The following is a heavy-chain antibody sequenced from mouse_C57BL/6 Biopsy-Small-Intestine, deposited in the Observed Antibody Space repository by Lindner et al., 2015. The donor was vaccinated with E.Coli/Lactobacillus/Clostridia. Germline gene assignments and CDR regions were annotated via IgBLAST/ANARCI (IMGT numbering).Heavy chain of an antibody. CDR3: ARRENYFDY. J-gene: IGHJ2*01. V-gene: IGHV5-17*01. Sequence: VQLQESGGGLVKPRGSLKLSCAASGFTFSDYGMHWVRQAPEKGLEWVAYISSGSSTIYYADTVKGRFTISRDNAKNTLFLQMTSLRSEDTAMYYCARRENYFDYWGQGTTLTVSS. CDR2: ISSGSSTI. CDR1: GFTFSDYG.